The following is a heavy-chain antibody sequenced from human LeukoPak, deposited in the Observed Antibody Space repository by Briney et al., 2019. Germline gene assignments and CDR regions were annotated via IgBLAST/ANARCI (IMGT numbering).Heavy chain of an antibody. V-gene: IGHV4-59*01. J-gene: IGHJ6*03. D-gene: IGHD5-18*01. Sequence: SETLSLTCTVSAGSISGFFWSWIRPPPGKGLEWIGYISYSGSTNYNPSLKSRVTISADTSKNQVSLKLSSVTAADTAVYYCARTYRYGSFPVYHFYMDVWGKGTTVTVSS. CDR2: ISYSGST. CDR3: ARTYRYGSFPVYHFYMDV. CDR1: AGSISGFF.